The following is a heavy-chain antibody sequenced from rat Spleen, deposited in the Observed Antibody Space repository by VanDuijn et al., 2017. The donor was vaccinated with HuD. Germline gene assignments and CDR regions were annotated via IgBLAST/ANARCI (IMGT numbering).Heavy chain of an antibody. V-gene: IGHV5-17*01. CDR2: ILYDGSSA. CDR3: AKAGYYSGGYFDY. D-gene: IGHD1-1*01. Sequence: EVQLVESGGGLVQPGRSLKLSCAASGFTFSDYAMAWVRQSPEKGLEWVATILYDGSSAYYRASVKGRFTISRDNAKSSLYLQMDSLRSEDTSTYYCAKAGYYSGGYFDYWGQGTLVTVSS. J-gene: IGHJ3*01. CDR1: GFTFSDYA.